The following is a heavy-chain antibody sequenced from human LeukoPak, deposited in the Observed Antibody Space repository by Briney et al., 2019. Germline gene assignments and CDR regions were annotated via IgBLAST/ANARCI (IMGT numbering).Heavy chain of an antibody. V-gene: IGHV4-4*07. CDR2: IYTSGST. Sequence: SETLSLTCTVSGGSISSYYWSWIRQPAGKGLEWIGRIYTSGSTNYNPSLKSRVTISVDTSKNQFSLKLSSVTAADTAVYYCARDKGSSSWPYYFDYWGQGTLVTVSS. J-gene: IGHJ4*02. D-gene: IGHD6-13*01. CDR1: GGSISSYY. CDR3: ARDKGSSSWPYYFDY.